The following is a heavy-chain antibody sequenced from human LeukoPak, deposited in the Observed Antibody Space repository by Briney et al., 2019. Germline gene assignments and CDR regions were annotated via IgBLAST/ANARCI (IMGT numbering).Heavy chain of an antibody. CDR2: IKSDGST. Sequence: GGCLRLSCAASGFTFSTYWMDWVRQAPGKGLVWVSRIKSDGSTNYADSVKGRFTLSRDNAKNTLSLQMNSLRPDDTGVYYCARAPSEIGGYYPEYFRHWGQGTLVTVSS. CDR1: GFTFSTYW. V-gene: IGHV3-74*01. D-gene: IGHD3-3*01. J-gene: IGHJ1*01. CDR3: ARAPSEIGGYYPEYFRH.